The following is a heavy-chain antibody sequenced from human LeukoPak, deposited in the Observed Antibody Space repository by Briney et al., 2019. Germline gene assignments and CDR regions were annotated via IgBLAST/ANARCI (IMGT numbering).Heavy chain of an antibody. CDR2: IKQDGSEK. Sequence: QPGGSLRLSCAASGFTFSTYWMSWVRRAPGKGLEWVANIKQDGSEKNYVDSVKGRFIISRDNVENSLYLQMNSLRVEDTAVYYCVRDRDSYGRLADHWGQGTLVTVAS. CDR1: GFTFSTYW. J-gene: IGHJ4*02. CDR3: VRDRDSYGRLADH. D-gene: IGHD5-18*01. V-gene: IGHV3-7*01.